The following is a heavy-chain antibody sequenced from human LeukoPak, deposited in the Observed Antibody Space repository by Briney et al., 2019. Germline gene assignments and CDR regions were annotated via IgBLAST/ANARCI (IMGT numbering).Heavy chain of an antibody. Sequence: SETLSLTCTVSGGSISSSTYFWGWIRQPPGKGLEWIGTIYYSGNTYYNPSLKSRVTISVDTSKNQFSLKLSSVTAADTAVYYCARESLTWLQSRTSWFDPWGQGTLVTVSS. CDR1: GGSISSSTYF. CDR2: IYYSGNT. CDR3: ARESLTWLQSRTSWFDP. D-gene: IGHD5-24*01. J-gene: IGHJ5*02. V-gene: IGHV4-39*07.